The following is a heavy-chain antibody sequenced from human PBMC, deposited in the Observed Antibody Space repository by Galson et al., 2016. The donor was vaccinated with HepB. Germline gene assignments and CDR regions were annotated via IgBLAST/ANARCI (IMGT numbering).Heavy chain of an antibody. D-gene: IGHD2-15*01. CDR1: GGTFTSYG. V-gene: IGHV1-69*01. CDR2: IIPIFGAA. CDR3: ARIVGRPQDIVLVPGGAPAYVDNRFDL. Sequence: SCKASGGTFTSYGLTWLRQAPGQGFEWMGVIIPIFGAANYAPKFQGRVTISAVESTNTLYMEIRSLRTEDTAVYYCARIVGRPQDIVLVPGGAPAYVDNRFDLWGQGTLVTVSS. J-gene: IGHJ5*02.